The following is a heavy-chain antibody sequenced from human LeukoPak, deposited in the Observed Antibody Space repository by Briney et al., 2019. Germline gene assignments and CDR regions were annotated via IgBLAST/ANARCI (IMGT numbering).Heavy chain of an antibody. V-gene: IGHV3-7*01. CDR2: IKQDGSEK. J-gene: IGHJ6*03. Sequence: GGSLRLSCAASGFTFSSHWISWVRQAPGKGLEWVANIKQDGSEKYYVDSVKGRFTISRDNAKNSLYLKMNSLRAEDTAVYYCARDRRFGENYYYYYVASGAKGPRSASP. CDR3: ARDRRFGENYYYYYVAS. D-gene: IGHD3-10*01. CDR1: GFTFSSHW.